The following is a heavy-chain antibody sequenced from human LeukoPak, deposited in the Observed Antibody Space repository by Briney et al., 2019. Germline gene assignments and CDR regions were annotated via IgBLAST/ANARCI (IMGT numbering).Heavy chain of an antibody. CDR3: TTRACHAGGCSSSFYYYYGLHF. J-gene: IGHJ6*02. CDR2: IIPIFGTA. V-gene: IGHV1-69*13. D-gene: IGHD3-16*01. CDR1: GNSISNYA. Sequence: SVRVSCKASGNSISNYAVSWVRQAPGQGFEWMGGIIPIFGTADYAQKFQGRVTITADQSTSTTYMALSSLKSEDTATYYCTTRACHAGGCSSSFYYYYGLHFWGQGTTVSVSS.